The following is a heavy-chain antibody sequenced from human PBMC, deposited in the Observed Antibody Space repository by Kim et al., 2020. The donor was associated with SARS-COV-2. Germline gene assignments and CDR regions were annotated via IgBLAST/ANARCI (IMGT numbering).Heavy chain of an antibody. D-gene: IGHD2-8*01. V-gene: IGHV3-23*01. J-gene: IGHJ4*02. Sequence: GGSLRLSCAASGFTFSSYAMSWVRQAPGKGLEWVSAISGSGGSTYYADSVKGRFTISRDNSKNTLYLQMNSLRAEDTAVYYCAKMGQDIVLMVYAPKPHFDYWGQGTLVTVSS. CDR3: AKMGQDIVLMVYAPKPHFDY. CDR1: GFTFSSYA. CDR2: ISGSGGST.